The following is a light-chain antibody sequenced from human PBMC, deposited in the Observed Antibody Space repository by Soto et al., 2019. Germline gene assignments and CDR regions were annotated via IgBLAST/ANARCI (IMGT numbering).Light chain of an antibody. CDR3: QQCNTWPPET. V-gene: IGKV3D-15*01. CDR2: GAS. Sequence: EIVMTQSPATLSVSPGERATLSCRASQSVSSKLAWYQQKPGQAPRLLIYGASTRATGIPARFSGSGSGTEFTLTISSLQSEDFAVYYCQQCNTWPPETFGQGTKVDIK. CDR1: QSVSSK. J-gene: IGKJ1*01.